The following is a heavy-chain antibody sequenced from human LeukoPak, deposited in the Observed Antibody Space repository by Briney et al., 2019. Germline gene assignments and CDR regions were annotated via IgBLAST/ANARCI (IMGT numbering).Heavy chain of an antibody. CDR3: ARRNYDILTGYYTPLYYYYMDV. Sequence: SETLSLTCTVSGYSISSGYYWGWIRQPPGKGLEWIGSIYHSGSTYYNPSLKSRVTISVDTSKNQFSLKLSSVTAADTAVYYCARRNYDILTGYYTPLYYYYMDVWGKGTTVTISS. CDR1: GYSISSGYY. CDR2: IYHSGST. V-gene: IGHV4-38-2*02. J-gene: IGHJ6*03. D-gene: IGHD3-9*01.